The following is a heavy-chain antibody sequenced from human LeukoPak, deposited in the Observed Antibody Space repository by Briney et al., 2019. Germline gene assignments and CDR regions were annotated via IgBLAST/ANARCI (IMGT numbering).Heavy chain of an antibody. D-gene: IGHD4-17*01. CDR3: ARDSADHGDYDY. J-gene: IGHJ4*02. CDR2: INPSGGST. V-gene: IGHV1-46*01. Sequence: ASVKVSCKASGYTITSYFMHWVRQAPGQGLDWMGIINPSGGSTSYAQKFQGRVTMTRDTSTSTVYMELSSLRSEDTAVYYCARDSADHGDYDYWGQGSLVTVSS. CDR1: GYTITSYF.